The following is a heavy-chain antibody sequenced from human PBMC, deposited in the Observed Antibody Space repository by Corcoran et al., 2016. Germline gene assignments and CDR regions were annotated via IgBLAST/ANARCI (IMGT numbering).Heavy chain of an antibody. Sequence: EVQLVESGGGLVQPGGSLRLSCAASGFTFSRYSMTWVHQAPGKEREWVSYISSSSNTIYYADSVKGRLTISRDNAKNSLYLQMNSLRAENTAVDYCARCYFYDSSPWGQGTQVTVSS. D-gene: IGHD3-22*01. CDR1: GFTFSRYS. CDR3: ARCYFYDSSP. V-gene: IGHV3-48*04. CDR2: ISSSSNTI. J-gene: IGHJ5*02.